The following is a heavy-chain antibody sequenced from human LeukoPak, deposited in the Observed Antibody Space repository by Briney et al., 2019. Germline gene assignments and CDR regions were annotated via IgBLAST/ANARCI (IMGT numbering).Heavy chain of an antibody. D-gene: IGHD5-24*01. CDR2: MNPNSGNT. Sequence: ASVKVSCKASGYTFTSYDINWVRQATGQGLEWMGWMNPNSGNTGYAQKFQGRVTMTRNTSISTAYMELSSLRSEDTAVYYCARAVMGRWLQFQVGTYYYYYMDVWGKGTTVTVSS. J-gene: IGHJ6*03. CDR3: ARAVMGRWLQFQVGTYYYYYMDV. CDR1: GYTFTSYD. V-gene: IGHV1-8*01.